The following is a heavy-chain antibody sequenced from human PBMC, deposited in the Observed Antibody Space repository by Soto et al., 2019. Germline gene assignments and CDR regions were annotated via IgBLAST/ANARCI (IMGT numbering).Heavy chain of an antibody. CDR2: FDPEDGET. V-gene: IGHV1-24*01. D-gene: IGHD3-22*01. Sequence: GASVKVSCKVSGYTLTELSMHWVRQAPGKGLEWMGGFDPEDGETIYAQKFQGRVTMTEDTSTDTAYMELSSLRSEDTAVYYCATVTRYYYDSSGYPQIAAFDIWGQGTMVTVSS. CDR1: GYTLTELS. J-gene: IGHJ3*02. CDR3: ATVTRYYYDSSGYPQIAAFDI.